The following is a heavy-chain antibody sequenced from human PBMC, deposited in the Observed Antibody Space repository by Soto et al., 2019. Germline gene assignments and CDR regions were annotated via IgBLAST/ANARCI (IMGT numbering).Heavy chain of an antibody. J-gene: IGHJ4*02. V-gene: IGHV3-23*01. D-gene: IGHD4-17*01. Sequence: EVQLLESGGGLVQPGGSLRLSCAASGFTFSSYAMSWVRQAPGKGLEWVSAISGSGGSTYYADSVKGRFTISRDNSKNTLYLQMNSLRAEDTAVYYCAKEPISLYGDYIGYFDYWGQGTLVTVSS. CDR2: ISGSGGST. CDR3: AKEPISLYGDYIGYFDY. CDR1: GFTFSSYA.